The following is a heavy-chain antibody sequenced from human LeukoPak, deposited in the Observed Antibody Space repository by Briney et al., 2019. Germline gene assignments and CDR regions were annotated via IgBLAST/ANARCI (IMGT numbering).Heavy chain of an antibody. Sequence: SVPVSLMVSGGIFLNYAINWVRPAPGQGLAWLGRIIPIFDTPNYAQTFHGRVTISPDKSTRTVYMELTSLRSEDTALYYCAKGSRLREAGSYRFWGQGTLVTVSS. V-gene: IGHV1-69*06. CDR1: GGIFLNYA. D-gene: IGHD3-16*02. CDR3: AKGSRLREAGSYRF. J-gene: IGHJ4*02. CDR2: IIPIFDTP.